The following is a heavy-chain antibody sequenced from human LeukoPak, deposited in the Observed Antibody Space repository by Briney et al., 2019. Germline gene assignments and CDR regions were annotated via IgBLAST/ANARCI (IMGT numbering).Heavy chain of an antibody. J-gene: IGHJ5*02. CDR3: ARDWGEMVRTQNWFDP. V-gene: IGHV1-18*01. Sequence: ASVKVSCKASGYTFTSNGISWVRQAPGQGLEWMGWISAYNGNTNYAQKLQGRVTMTTDTSTSTAYMELRSLRSDDTAVYYCARDWGEMVRTQNWFDPWGQGTLVTVSS. CDR2: ISAYNGNT. CDR1: GYTFTSNG. D-gene: IGHD3-10*01.